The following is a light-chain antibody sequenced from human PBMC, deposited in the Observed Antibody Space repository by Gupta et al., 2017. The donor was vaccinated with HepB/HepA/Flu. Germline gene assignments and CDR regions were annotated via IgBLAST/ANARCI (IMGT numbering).Light chain of an antibody. J-gene: IGLJ1*01. V-gene: IGLV2-11*01. CDR3: CSYAGDYTYV. CDR2: NVS. Sequence: SALTQPRSVSGSPGQSVTISCTGTSSDVGDYDYVSWYQQRPGKAPKLIIYNVSQRPSGVPDRFSGSKSGNTASLTISGLQAEDEADYYCCSYAGDYTYVFGTGTKVTVL. CDR1: SSDVGDYDY.